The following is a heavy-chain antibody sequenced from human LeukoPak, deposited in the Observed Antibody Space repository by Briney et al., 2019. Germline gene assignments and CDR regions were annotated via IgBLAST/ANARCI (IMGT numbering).Heavy chain of an antibody. J-gene: IGHJ4*02. CDR1: GFTFSSYD. V-gene: IGHV3-13*01. D-gene: IGHD2-2*01. CDR2: IGTAGDT. CDR3: ARGGVCSSTSCYYFDY. Sequence: PGGSLRLSCAASGFTFSSYDMHWVRQATGKGLEWVSAIGTAGDTYYPGSVKGRFTISRENAKNSLYFQMNSLRAGDTAVYYCARGGVCSSTSCYYFDYWGQGTLVTVSS.